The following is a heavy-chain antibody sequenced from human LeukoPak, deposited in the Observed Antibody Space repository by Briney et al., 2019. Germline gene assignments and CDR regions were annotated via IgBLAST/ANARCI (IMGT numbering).Heavy chain of an antibody. CDR1: GGSISSGDHY. J-gene: IGHJ4*02. CDR3: ARAVNYYGSGSNCFDY. V-gene: IGHV4-30-4*01. CDR2: IYYSGSTSGSTT. D-gene: IGHD3-10*01. Sequence: SETLSLTCTVSGGSISSGDHYWGWIRQPPGKGLEWIGYIYYSGSTSGSTTYYNPSLKSRVTVSVDTSKNRFSLKLSSVTAADTAVYYCARAVNYYGSGSNCFDYWGQGTLVTVSS.